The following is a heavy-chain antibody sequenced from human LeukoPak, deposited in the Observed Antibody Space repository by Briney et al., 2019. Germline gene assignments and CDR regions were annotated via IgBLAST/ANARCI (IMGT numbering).Heavy chain of an antibody. CDR1: GGSFSGYY. Sequence: SETLSLTCAVYGGSFSGYYWSWIRQPPGKGLEWIGEINHSGSTNYNPSLKSRVAISVDTSKNQFSLKLSYVTAADTAVYYCVRDSSGYYPIFDYWGQGTLVTVSS. CDR3: VRDSSGYYPIFDY. CDR2: INHSGST. D-gene: IGHD3-22*01. J-gene: IGHJ4*02. V-gene: IGHV4-34*01.